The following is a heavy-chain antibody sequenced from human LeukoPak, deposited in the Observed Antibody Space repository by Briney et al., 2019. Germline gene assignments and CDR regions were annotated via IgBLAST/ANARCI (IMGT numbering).Heavy chain of an antibody. CDR1: GFTFSSYW. D-gene: IGHD3-3*01. CDR2: INTDGSST. V-gene: IGHV3-74*01. CDR3: SSLRTYYELLTSRLRALHFDY. Sequence: PGWSLRLSCAASGFTFSSYWIHWVRPAPGKGLVWVSRINTDGSSTSYADCVRGRFTISRENARKSVYLYMNSQRVEGTAVYYFSSLRTYYELLTSRLRALHFDYWGQETLVTVSS. J-gene: IGHJ4*02.